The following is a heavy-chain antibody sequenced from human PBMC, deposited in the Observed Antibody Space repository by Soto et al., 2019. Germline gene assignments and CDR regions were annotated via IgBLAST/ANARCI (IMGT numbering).Heavy chain of an antibody. Sequence: QVQLQESGPGLVKPSQTLSLTCTVSGGSIASGDKYWSWIRQHPGKGLEWIGYIYYSGSTYHSPSLKSRVTISVDTSKNQFSLKLSSGTAAATAVYYCARGRASSGDGGNSYFAYWGQGILVSVSS. CDR1: GGSIASGDKY. J-gene: IGHJ4*02. CDR2: IYYSGST. V-gene: IGHV4-31*03. D-gene: IGHD2-21*01. CDR3: ARGRASSGDGGNSYFAY.